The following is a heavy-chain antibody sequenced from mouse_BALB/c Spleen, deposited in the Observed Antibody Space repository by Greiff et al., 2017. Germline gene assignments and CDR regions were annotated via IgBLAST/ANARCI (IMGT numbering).Heavy chain of an antibody. CDR3: ALHYYGPFDY. J-gene: IGHJ2*01. CDR2: ISYSGST. V-gene: IGHV3-2*02. CDR1: GYSITSDYA. Sequence: EVKLMESGPGLVKPSQSLSLTCTVTGYSITSDYAWNWIRQFPGNKLEWMGYISYSGSTSYNPSLKSRISITRDTSKNQFFLQLNSVTTEDTATYYCALHYYGPFDYWGQGTTLTVSS. D-gene: IGHD1-2*01.